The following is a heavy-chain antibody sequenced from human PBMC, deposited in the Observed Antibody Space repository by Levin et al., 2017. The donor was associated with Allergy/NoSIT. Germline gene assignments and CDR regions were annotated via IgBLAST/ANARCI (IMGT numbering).Heavy chain of an antibody. J-gene: IGHJ5*02. CDR3: ASSNYGAKFDDH. CDR1: GFSFSTYW. CDR2: MNSDGSNR. V-gene: IGHV3-74*01. Sequence: GGSLRLSCAASGFSFSTYWMHWVRQVPGKGLEWVSRMNSDGSNRGYATSVKGRFTISRDNAQNTLYLHMNTLRAEDTALYYCASSNYGAKFDDHWGQGTLVTVSS. D-gene: IGHD4-23*01.